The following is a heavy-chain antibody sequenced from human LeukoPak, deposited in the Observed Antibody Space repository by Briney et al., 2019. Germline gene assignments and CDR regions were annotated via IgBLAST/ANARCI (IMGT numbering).Heavy chain of an antibody. CDR3: ASGFASAKSIFGDYVAY. Sequence: GGSLRLSCAASGFTFSSYWMSWVRQAPGKGLEWVANIKQDGSEKYYVDSVKGRFTISRDNSKNTLYLQMNSLRTDDTAVYYCASGFASAKSIFGDYVAYWGQGTLVTVSS. D-gene: IGHD3-3*01. V-gene: IGHV3-7*01. CDR2: IKQDGSEK. CDR1: GFTFSSYW. J-gene: IGHJ4*02.